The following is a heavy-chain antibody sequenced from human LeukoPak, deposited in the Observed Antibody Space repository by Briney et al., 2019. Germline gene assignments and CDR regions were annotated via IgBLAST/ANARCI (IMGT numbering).Heavy chain of an antibody. V-gene: IGHV1-24*01. CDR3: ATDMMNGTTWRDY. D-gene: IGHD1-1*01. J-gene: IGHJ4*02. CDR2: FDAEHDKT. CDR1: GYALAELS. Sequence: ASVKVSCKVSGYALAELSIHWVRQTPGKGLEWTGGFDAEHDKTLYAQKFEGRVTMTEDTSTATAHLEMSSLTSDDTAVYYCATDMMNGTTWRDYWGQGTLVLVSS.